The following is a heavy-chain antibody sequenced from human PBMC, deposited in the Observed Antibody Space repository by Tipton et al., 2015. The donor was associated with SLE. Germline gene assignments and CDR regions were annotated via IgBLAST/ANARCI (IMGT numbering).Heavy chain of an antibody. V-gene: IGHV4-59*12. CDR1: GGSISSYY. D-gene: IGHD3-10*01. CDR3: ARDPQLAGFDL. CDR2: IYYSANT. J-gene: IGHJ5*02. Sequence: LRLSCTVSGGSISSYYWSWIRQPPGKGLEWIGYIYYSANTYYNPSLKSRVTISVDTAKNQFSLKLSSVTAADTAVYYCARDPQLAGFDLWGQGTLVTVSS.